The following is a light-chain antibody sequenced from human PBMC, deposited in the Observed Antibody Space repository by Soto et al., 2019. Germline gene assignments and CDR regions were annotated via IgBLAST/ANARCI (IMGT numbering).Light chain of an antibody. CDR3: QQRSNWPRLT. CDR2: DAS. Sequence: EIVLTQSPATLSLSPGERATLSCRASQSVSSSLAWYQQKPGQAPRLLIYDASNRASGIPARFSGRGSGTDFTLTISSLEPEDFAVYYCQQRSNWPRLTFGGGTKVELK. V-gene: IGKV3-11*01. CDR1: QSVSSS. J-gene: IGKJ4*01.